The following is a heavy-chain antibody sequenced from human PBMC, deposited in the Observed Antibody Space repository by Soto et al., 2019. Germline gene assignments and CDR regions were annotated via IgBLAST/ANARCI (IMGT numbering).Heavy chain of an antibody. CDR3: ARHSMRLGAFDI. J-gene: IGHJ3*02. CDR2: IYYSGGT. CDR1: GGSINYSIYY. Sequence: QLQLQESGPGLVKPSETLSLTCTVSGGSINYSIYYWDWIRQPPGKGLERIGTIYYSGGTYYNPSLKSRVTISVDTSKNQFSLKLSSVTAADTAVYYCARHSMRLGAFDIWGQGTMVTVSS. V-gene: IGHV4-39*01.